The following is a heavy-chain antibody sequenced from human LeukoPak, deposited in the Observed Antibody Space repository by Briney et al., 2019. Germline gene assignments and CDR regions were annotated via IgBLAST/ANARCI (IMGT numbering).Heavy chain of an antibody. J-gene: IGHJ6*03. V-gene: IGHV4-38-2*02. CDR2: IYHSGRT. CDR1: GYSFRSGYY. CDR3: ARDRSYYMDV. Sequence: SETLSLTCTVSGYSFRSGYYWGWIRQPPGKGLEWIGSIYHSGRTFYNPSLKSRVTISVDTSKNQFSLKLTSVTAADTAVYYCARDRSYYMDVWGKGTTVTISS.